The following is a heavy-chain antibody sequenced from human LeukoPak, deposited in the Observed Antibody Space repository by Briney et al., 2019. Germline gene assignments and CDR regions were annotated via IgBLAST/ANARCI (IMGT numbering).Heavy chain of an antibody. J-gene: IGHJ6*03. CDR2: ISSTSRSYI. D-gene: IGHD5-12*01. V-gene: IGHV3-21*01. CDR1: GFTFSSYN. Sequence: GGSLRLSCAASGFTFSSYNMNWVRQAPGKGLEWVSSISSTSRSYIYYADSVKGRFTISRDNAKNSLYLQMNSLRAEDTAVYYCAREHSGYDFPGRDYYYMDVWGKGTTVTVSS. CDR3: AREHSGYDFPGRDYYYMDV.